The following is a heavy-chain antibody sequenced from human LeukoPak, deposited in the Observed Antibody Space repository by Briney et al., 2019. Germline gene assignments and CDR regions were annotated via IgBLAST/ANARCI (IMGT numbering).Heavy chain of an antibody. J-gene: IGHJ4*02. CDR3: ARRLGYFDY. V-gene: IGHV3-23*01. CDR1: GFTFSNYA. Sequence: QPGGSLRLSCAASGFTFSNYAMSWVRQAPGKGLEWVSTLSGTGGSTYYADSVKGRFTISRDNSKNSLYLQMNSLRAEDTAVYYCARRLGYFDYWGQGTLVTVSS. CDR2: LSGTGGST. D-gene: IGHD5-12*01.